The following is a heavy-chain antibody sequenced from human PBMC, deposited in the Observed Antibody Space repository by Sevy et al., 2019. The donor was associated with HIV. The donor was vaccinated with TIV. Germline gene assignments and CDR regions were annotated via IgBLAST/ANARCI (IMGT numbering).Heavy chain of an antibody. V-gene: IGHV3-7*01. D-gene: IGHD3-22*01. J-gene: IGHJ4*02. CDR3: TKMKDDSSGFHLDY. CDR1: GFTFRRYW. Sequence: GGSLRLSCAASGFTFRRYWMSWVRQAPGKGLEWVANIKQDGSEKYYVDSVKGRFTMSRDNAKNPLYLQMNSLRAEDTAVYYCTKMKDDSSGFHLDYWGQGTLVTVSS. CDR2: IKQDGSEK.